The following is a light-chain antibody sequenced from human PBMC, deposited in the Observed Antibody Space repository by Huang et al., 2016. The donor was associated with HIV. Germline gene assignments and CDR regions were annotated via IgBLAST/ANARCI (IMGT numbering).Light chain of an antibody. CDR1: QYVGTI. CDR2: SVS. Sequence: EIVVTQSPATLSVSPGEGATLSCRASQYVGTILAWYQQKPGQSPRLVIHSVSTRATGFPARFSGSGSRTEFTLTITSLQSEDCALYYCQQYYNWPWTFGLGTKVEI. CDR3: QQYYNWPWT. V-gene: IGKV3-15*01. J-gene: IGKJ1*01.